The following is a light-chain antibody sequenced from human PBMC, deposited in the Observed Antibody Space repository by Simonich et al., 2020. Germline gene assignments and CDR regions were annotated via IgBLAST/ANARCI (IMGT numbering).Light chain of an antibody. CDR2: DAS. CDR1: QIVSSY. Sequence: EIVLTQSPANLSLSPVERATLSCRASQIVSSYLAWYQQKPGQAPRLLVYDASNRATGIPARFSGSGSGTDFTLTISSLEPEDFAVYYCQQRSNWPITFGQGTRLEIK. J-gene: IGKJ5*01. CDR3: QQRSNWPIT. V-gene: IGKV3-11*01.